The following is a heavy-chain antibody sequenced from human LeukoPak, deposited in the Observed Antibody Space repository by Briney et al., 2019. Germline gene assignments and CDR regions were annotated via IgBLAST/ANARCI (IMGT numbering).Heavy chain of an antibody. Sequence: GGSLRLSCAASGFTFSSYGMHWVRQAPGKGLEWVAVIWYGGSNKYYADSVKGRFTISRDNSKNTLYLQMNSLRAEDTAVYYCAKDGEGGYSYGSYYFDYWGQGTLVTVSS. D-gene: IGHD5-18*01. CDR3: AKDGEGGYSYGSYYFDY. CDR1: GFTFSSYG. CDR2: IWYGGSNK. J-gene: IGHJ4*02. V-gene: IGHV3-30*02.